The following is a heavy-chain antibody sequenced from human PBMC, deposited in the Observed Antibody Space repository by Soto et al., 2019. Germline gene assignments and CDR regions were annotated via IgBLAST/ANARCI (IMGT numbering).Heavy chain of an antibody. V-gene: IGHV3-9*01. D-gene: IGHD2-8*01. Sequence: EVQLVESGGGLVQPGGSLRLSCAASGFTFDNYAMHWVRQAPGKGLEWVSGISWNSGSIGYADCVKGGFTISGDNANNSLYLQMSSLRAEDTALYYCAKDMRGYSTDWFDPWGQGTLVTVSS. J-gene: IGHJ5*02. CDR3: AKDMRGYSTDWFDP. CDR2: ISWNSGSI. CDR1: GFTFDNYA.